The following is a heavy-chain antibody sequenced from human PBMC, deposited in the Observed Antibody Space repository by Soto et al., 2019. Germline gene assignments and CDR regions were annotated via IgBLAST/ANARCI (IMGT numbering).Heavy chain of an antibody. CDR3: PGDCLYDDILTGYKTPGACCS. J-gene: IGHJ3*01. CDR2: IKQDGSEK. V-gene: IGHV3-7*01. Sequence: GGSLRLSCAASGFTFSSYWMSWVRQAPGKGLEWVANIKQDGSEKYYVDSVKGRFTISRDNAKNSLYLQMNSLRAEDTAVYYCPGDCLYDDILTGYKTPGACCSWGQETMFTVSS. CDR1: GFTFSSYW. D-gene: IGHD3-9*01.